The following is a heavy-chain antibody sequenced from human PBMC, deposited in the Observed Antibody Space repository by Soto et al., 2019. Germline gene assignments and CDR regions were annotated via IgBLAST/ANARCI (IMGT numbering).Heavy chain of an antibody. CDR3: VRARSTDSRPDY. CDR2: ITSSSSYI. V-gene: IGHV3-21*01. D-gene: IGHD3-22*01. CDR1: GFTFSLYS. Sequence: VGSLRLSCAASGFTFSLYSMIWVRQAPGRGLEWVASITSSSSYIYYEDSLKGRFTISRDNAKNSLFLQLDSLRAEDTAVYFCVRARSTDSRPDYWGQGTLVTVSS. J-gene: IGHJ4*02.